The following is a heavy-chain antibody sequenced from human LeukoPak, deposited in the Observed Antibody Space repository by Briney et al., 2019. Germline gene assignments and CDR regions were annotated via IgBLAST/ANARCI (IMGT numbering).Heavy chain of an antibody. CDR1: GGTFSSYA. CDR3: ARGHYSSSWYDDPFDY. J-gene: IGHJ4*02. Sequence: GSSVKVSCKASGGTFSSYAISWVRQAPGQGLEWTGWINPNSGGTNYAQKFQGWVTMTRGTSISTAYMELSRLRSDDTAVYYCARGHYSSSWYDDPFDYWGQGTLVTVSS. CDR2: INPNSGGT. D-gene: IGHD6-13*01. V-gene: IGHV1-2*04.